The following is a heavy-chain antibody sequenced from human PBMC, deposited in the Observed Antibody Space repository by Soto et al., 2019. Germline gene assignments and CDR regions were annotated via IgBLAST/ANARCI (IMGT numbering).Heavy chain of an antibody. D-gene: IGHD3-10*01. CDR2: IYYSGST. Sequence: SETLSLTCTVSGDSISSSSDYWGWIRQPPGKGLEWIGTIYYSGSTYYNPSLKSRVTISVDTSKIQFSLKLSSVTAADTAVYYCARLRSMVRGIINYYSYMDVWGKGTTVTVSS. V-gene: IGHV4-39*01. CDR1: GDSISSSSDY. J-gene: IGHJ6*03. CDR3: ARLRSMVRGIINYYSYMDV.